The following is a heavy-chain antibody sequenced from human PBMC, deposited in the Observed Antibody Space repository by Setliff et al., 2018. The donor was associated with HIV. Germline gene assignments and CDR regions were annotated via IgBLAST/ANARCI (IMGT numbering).Heavy chain of an antibody. D-gene: IGHD5-12*01. Sequence: PSETLSLTCAVSGGSISSGGYFWSWIRQPPGKGLEWIGYIYHSGSTYYNPSLKSRVTISVDRSKNQFSLKLSSVTAADTAVYYCARGAYGGFDYWGQGTLVTVSS. CDR2: IYHSGST. V-gene: IGHV4-30-2*01. CDR1: GGSISSGGYF. J-gene: IGHJ4*02. CDR3: ARGAYGGFDY.